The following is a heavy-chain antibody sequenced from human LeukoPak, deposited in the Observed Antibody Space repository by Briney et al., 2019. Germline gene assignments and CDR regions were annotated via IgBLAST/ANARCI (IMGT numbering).Heavy chain of an antibody. V-gene: IGHV1-69*04. CDR1: GGTFSSYA. J-gene: IGHJ4*02. Sequence: GASVKVSCKASGGTFSSYAISWVRQAPGRGLEWMGRIIPILDIANYAQKFQGRVTITADKSTNTAYMELSSLRSEDTAVYYCASQIHYYGSGSYGYWGQGTLVTVSS. CDR3: ASQIHYYGSGSYGY. CDR2: IIPILDIA. D-gene: IGHD3-10*01.